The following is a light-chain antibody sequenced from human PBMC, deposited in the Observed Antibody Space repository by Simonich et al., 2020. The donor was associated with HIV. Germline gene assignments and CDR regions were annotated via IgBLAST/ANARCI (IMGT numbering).Light chain of an antibody. J-gene: IGKJ1*01. CDR1: QVIYNY. Sequence: DIQMTQSPSSLSASVGDRVTITCQASQVIYNYLNWYQQNPGKAPKLLIYAASTLQSGVPSRFSGSGSGTDFTLTISCLQSEDFATYYCQQYYSYPWTFGQGTKVEIK. CDR2: AAS. CDR3: QQYYSYPWT. V-gene: IGKV1-39*01.